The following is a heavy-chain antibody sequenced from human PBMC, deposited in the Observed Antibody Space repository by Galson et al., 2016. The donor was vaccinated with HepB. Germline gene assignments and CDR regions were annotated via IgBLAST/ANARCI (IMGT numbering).Heavy chain of an antibody. D-gene: IGHD2-15*01. Sequence: SLRLSCAASGFTFSDNYMSWIRQAPGKGLEWLSYISSSGTTIYYADSVKGRFTISRDNAKNSLYLQMNSLRAYDTALYYCARRWDAFDLWGQGTMVTVSS. J-gene: IGHJ3*01. CDR1: GFTFSDNY. CDR2: ISSSGTTI. V-gene: IGHV3-11*01. CDR3: ARRWDAFDL.